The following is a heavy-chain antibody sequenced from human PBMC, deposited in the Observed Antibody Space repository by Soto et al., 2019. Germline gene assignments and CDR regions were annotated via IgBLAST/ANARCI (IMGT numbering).Heavy chain of an antibody. Sequence: PSETLSLTCTVSGDSISSGDYYWSWIRQPPGKGLEWIGCIYYSGNTYYNPSLKRRFSISVDTSKNQFSLKLSSVTAADTAVYYCAREPRHCISTSCYPIDYWGQGTLVTVSS. CDR2: IYYSGNT. CDR1: GDSISSGDYY. D-gene: IGHD2-2*01. J-gene: IGHJ4*02. CDR3: AREPRHCISTSCYPIDY. V-gene: IGHV4-30-4*01.